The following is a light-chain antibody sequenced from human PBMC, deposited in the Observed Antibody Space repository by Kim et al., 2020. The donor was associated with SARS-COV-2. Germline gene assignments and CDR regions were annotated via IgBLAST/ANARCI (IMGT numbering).Light chain of an antibody. CDR2: GVS. Sequence: DIQMTQSPSSLSASVGDKVTITWRASQDIGEDLAWFQQKPGKAPKSLIYGVSNLQTGVPSTFSGSESGTEFTLTISNVQPEDFATYFYQQYHDYPHTLGGGTKLEI. CDR1: QDIGED. V-gene: IGKV1-16*01. CDR3: QQYHDYPHT. J-gene: IGKJ4*01.